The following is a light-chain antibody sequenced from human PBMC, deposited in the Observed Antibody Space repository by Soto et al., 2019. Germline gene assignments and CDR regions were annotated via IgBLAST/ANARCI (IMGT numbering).Light chain of an antibody. CDR2: GAS. V-gene: IGKV3-20*01. J-gene: IGKJ2*01. CDR3: QQYGSSQET. CDR1: QSVSSSY. Sequence: EIVLTQSPGTLSLSPGERATLSCRASQSVSSSYLAWYQQKPGQAPRLLIYGASSRATGIPDRFSGSGSGKDFNLTISRLEPEDFAVYYCQQYGSSQETFGQGTKLEIK.